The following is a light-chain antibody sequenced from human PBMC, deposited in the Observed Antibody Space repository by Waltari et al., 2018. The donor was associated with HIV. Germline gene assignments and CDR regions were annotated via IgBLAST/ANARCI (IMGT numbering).Light chain of an antibody. Sequence: QSALTQPRSVSGSPGQSVTIPCTGTSSDVGGYNYVSWYHQHPGKAPKFMIYDVNKRPSGVPDRFSGSKSGNTASLTISGLQAEDEADYYCCSYADNYPVVFGGGTKLTVL. V-gene: IGLV2-11*01. CDR3: CSYADNYPVV. CDR2: DVN. J-gene: IGLJ2*01. CDR1: SSDVGGYNY.